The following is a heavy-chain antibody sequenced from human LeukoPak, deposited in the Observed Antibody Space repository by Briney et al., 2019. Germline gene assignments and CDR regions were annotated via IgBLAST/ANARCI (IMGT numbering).Heavy chain of an antibody. Sequence: GGSLRLSCAASGFTFSSYGMHWVRQAPGKGLEWVAVIWYDGSNKYYADSVKGRFTISRDNSKNTLYLQMNSLRAEDTAVYYCARGPYSSSWIDYWGQGTLVTVSS. J-gene: IGHJ4*02. CDR2: IWYDGSNK. CDR3: ARGPYSSSWIDY. V-gene: IGHV3-33*01. CDR1: GFTFSSYG. D-gene: IGHD6-13*01.